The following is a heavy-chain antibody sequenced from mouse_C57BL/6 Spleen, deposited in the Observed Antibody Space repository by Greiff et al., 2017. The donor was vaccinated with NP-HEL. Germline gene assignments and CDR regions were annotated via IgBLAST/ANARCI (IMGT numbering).Heavy chain of an antibody. CDR3: AKSLDSSGSSY. CDR2: IYPGSGNT. CDR1: GYTFTDYY. J-gene: IGHJ2*01. D-gene: IGHD3-2*02. V-gene: IGHV1-76*01. Sequence: VQLQQSGAELVRPGASVKLSCKASGYTFTDYYINWVKQRPGQGLEWIARIYPGSGNTYYNEKFKGKATLTAEKSSSTAYMQLSSLTSEDSAVYCCAKSLDSSGSSYWGQGTTLTVSS.